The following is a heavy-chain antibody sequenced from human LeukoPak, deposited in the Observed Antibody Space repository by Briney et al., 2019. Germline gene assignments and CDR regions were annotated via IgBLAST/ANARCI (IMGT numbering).Heavy chain of an antibody. J-gene: IGHJ5*01. D-gene: IGHD2-2*01. CDR2: INHSGST. CDR3: AGGGRRIPTARRWFDP. Sequence: SETLSLTCAVYGGSFSAYYWSWIRQPPGKGLEWIGEINHSGSTNYNPSLKRRVTISVDTSKNQFSLNLSSVTAADTAVYFCAGGGRRIPTARRWFDPWGQGTLVTVSS. CDR1: GGSFSAYY. V-gene: IGHV4-34*01.